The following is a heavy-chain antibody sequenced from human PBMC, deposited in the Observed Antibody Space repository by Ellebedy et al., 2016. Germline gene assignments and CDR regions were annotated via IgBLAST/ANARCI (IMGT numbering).Heavy chain of an antibody. Sequence: ASVKVSCXASGYTFTSYGISWVRQAPGQGLEWMGWISAYNGNTNYAQKLQGRVTMTTDTSTSTAYMELRSLRSDDTAVYYCARERIPMATVVTPEDYFDYWGQGTLVTVSS. CDR1: GYTFTSYG. CDR3: ARERIPMATVVTPEDYFDY. D-gene: IGHD4-23*01. J-gene: IGHJ4*02. V-gene: IGHV1-18*01. CDR2: ISAYNGNT.